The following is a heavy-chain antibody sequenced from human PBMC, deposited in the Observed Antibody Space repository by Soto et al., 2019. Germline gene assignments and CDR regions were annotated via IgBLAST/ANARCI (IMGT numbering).Heavy chain of an antibody. CDR3: ARRRGQCSDGVCFSWWFDP. Sequence: PSETLSLTCSVSGVSMSGFYWSWIRQSPGQGLEWIGYIYYNGRTTYNPSLRSRVSISADMSKNQFFLNLTSVTAADTGIYYCARRRGQCSDGVCFSWWFDPWGQGTRVTVSS. CDR2: IYYNGRT. CDR1: GVSMSGFY. J-gene: IGHJ5*02. V-gene: IGHV4-59*13. D-gene: IGHD2-21*02.